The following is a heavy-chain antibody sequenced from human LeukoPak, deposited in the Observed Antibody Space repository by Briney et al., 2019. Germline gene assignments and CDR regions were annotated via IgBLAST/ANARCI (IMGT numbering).Heavy chain of an antibody. CDR1: GGSISSYY. V-gene: IGHV4-4*07. Sequence: PSATLSLTCTVSGGSISSYYWSWIRQPAGKGLEWIGRIYTSGRTNYNPSLKSRVTMSVDTSKNQFSLKLSSVTAADAAVYYCARQLAGWYSNSYWTFDYWGQGTLVTGTS. CDR3: ARQLAGWYSNSYWTFDY. CDR2: IYTSGRT. D-gene: IGHD6-19*01. J-gene: IGHJ4*02.